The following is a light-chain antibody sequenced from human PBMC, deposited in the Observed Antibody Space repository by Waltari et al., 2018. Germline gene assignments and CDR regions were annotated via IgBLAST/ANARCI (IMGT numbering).Light chain of an antibody. CDR3: QQYYSIPRT. CDR2: WAS. V-gene: IGKV4-1*01. CDR1: QSVLYSSNNKNY. Sequence: DIVMTQSPDSLAVSLGERATINCKSSQSVLYSSNNKNYLAWYQQKPGQPPKLLIYWASTRESRVPDRFSGSGSGTDFTLTISSLQAEDVAVYYCQQYYSIPRTFGQGTKLEIK. J-gene: IGKJ2*01.